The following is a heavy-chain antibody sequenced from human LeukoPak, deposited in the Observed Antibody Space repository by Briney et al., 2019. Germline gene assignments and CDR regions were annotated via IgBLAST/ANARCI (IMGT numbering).Heavy chain of an antibody. CDR2: IGSGVTNT. V-gene: IGHV3-23*01. CDR1: GLTFSSYA. Sequence: PGGSLRLSCAASGLTFSSYAMYWVRQAPGKGLEWVSVIGSGVTNTYYADSVKGRFTISRDNSKSVLYLQMNSLRADDTAVYYCARGYDSSGSDRNRFDYWGQGTLVTVSS. J-gene: IGHJ4*02. CDR3: ARGYDSSGSDRNRFDY. D-gene: IGHD3-22*01.